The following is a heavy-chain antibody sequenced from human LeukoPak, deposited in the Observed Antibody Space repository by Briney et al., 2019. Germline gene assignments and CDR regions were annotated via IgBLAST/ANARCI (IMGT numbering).Heavy chain of an antibody. Sequence: PSETLSLTCAVYGGSFSGYYWSWIRQPPGKGLEWIGEINHSGSTNYNPPLKSRVTISVDTSKNQFSLKLSSVTAADTAVYYCPRADYYYGMDVWGQGTTVTVSS. V-gene: IGHV4-34*01. CDR3: PRADYYYGMDV. CDR1: GGSFSGYY. CDR2: INHSGST. J-gene: IGHJ6*02.